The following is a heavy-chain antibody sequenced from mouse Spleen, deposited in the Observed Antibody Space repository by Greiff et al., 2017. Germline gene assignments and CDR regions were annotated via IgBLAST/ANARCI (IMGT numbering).Heavy chain of an antibody. V-gene: IGHV5-17*02. CDR1: GFTFSSFG. CDR2: ISSGSSTI. Sequence: EVQLVESGGGLVQPGGSRKLSCAASGFTFSSFGMHWVRQAPEKGLEWVAYISSGSSTIYYADTVKGRFTISRDNPKNTLFLQMTSLRSEDTAMYYCAREITTRDYYAMDYWGQGTSVTVSS. D-gene: IGHD2-4*01. CDR3: AREITTRDYYAMDY. J-gene: IGHJ4*01.